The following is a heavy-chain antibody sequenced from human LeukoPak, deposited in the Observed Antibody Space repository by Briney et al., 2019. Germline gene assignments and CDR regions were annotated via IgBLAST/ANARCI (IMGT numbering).Heavy chain of an antibody. V-gene: IGHV3-7*01. CDR2: IKQDGSEK. CDR3: ARDYSGSSSFDY. D-gene: IGHD6-13*01. J-gene: IGHJ4*02. CDR1: GFTFSSYW. Sequence: PGGSLRLSCAASGFTFSSYWMSWVRQAPGKGLEWVANIKQDGSEKYYVDSVKGRFTISRDNSKNTLYLQMNSLRAEDTAVYYCARDYSGSSSFDYWGQGTLVTVSS.